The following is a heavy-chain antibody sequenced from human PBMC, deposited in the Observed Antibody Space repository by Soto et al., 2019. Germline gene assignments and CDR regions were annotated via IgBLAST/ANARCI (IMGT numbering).Heavy chain of an antibody. V-gene: IGHV1-69*12. CDR3: ARDKGAIFGVVNDAFDI. CDR1: GGSLNSFA. D-gene: IGHD3-3*01. CDR2: IIPVFGTT. J-gene: IGHJ3*02. Sequence: QFQLVQSGAEVKKPGSSVKVSCKASGGSLNSFALSWMRQAPGQGLEWMGVIIPVFGTTKYAERFQGRVTMTADESTSTAYLQLSSLISEDTAVYYCARDKGAIFGVVNDAFDIWGQGTLVTVSS.